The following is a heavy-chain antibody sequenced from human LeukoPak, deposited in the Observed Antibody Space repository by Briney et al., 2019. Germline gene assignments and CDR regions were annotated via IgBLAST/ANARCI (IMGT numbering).Heavy chain of an antibody. V-gene: IGHV3-7*01. Sequence: SGGSLRLSCAASGFTFSNYYMRWIGQAPGNGLEGVANINEDGSNKWHLWSVKGRFSVSRDNARNSLYLQMNSLRAEDTAVYYCTRVIVAVPGYFDYFDFWGQGALVTVSS. CDR2: INEDGSNK. J-gene: IGHJ4*02. D-gene: IGHD6-19*01. CDR1: GFTFSNYY. CDR3: TRVIVAVPGYFDYFDF.